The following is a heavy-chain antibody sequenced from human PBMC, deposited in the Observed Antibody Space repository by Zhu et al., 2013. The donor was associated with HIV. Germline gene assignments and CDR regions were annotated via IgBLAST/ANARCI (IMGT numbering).Heavy chain of an antibody. CDR1: EGSFSGHY. CDR3: ARGAKIIRGFNYDRHFYLDV. CDR2: INHRESI. J-gene: IGHJ6*03. V-gene: IGHV4-34*02. Sequence: QVQLQQWGAGLLKPSETLSLTCSVIEGSFSGHYWTWIRQPPGKGLEWLGEINHRESINYNPILKSRITISVDTSKKQFSLILTSVTAADTAVYYCARGAKIIRGFNYDRHFYLDVWGKGTSVTVSS. D-gene: IGHD3-10*01.